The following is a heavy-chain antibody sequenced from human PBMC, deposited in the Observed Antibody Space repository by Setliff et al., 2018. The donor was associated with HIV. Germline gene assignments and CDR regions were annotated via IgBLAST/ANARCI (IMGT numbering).Heavy chain of an antibody. CDR1: GYTFNNYA. D-gene: IGHD1-26*01. CDR3: ATDQLLLGGSYSDY. Sequence: ASVKVSCKASGYTFNNYAMNWVRQAPGQGLELMGWINTNTGNPTYAQGFTGRFVFSLDTSVSTAYLQISSLKAEDTAVYFCATDQLLLGGSYSDYWGQGTLVTVSS. J-gene: IGHJ4*02. V-gene: IGHV7-4-1*02. CDR2: INTNTGNP.